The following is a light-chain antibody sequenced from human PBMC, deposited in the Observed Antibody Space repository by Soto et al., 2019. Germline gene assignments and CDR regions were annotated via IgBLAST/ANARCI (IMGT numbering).Light chain of an antibody. Sequence: AIQLTQSPSSLSASVGDRVTITCRASQGISTALAWYQQKPGKAPKLLIYDASSLESGVPSRFSGSEFGTDFPLTISRLQPEDFATYYCQQYYPCPITFGQGTRL. CDR2: DAS. V-gene: IGKV1-13*02. CDR3: QQYYPCPIT. CDR1: QGISTA. J-gene: IGKJ5*01.